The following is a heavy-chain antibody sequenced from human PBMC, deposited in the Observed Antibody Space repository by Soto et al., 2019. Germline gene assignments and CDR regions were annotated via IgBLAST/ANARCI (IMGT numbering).Heavy chain of an antibody. J-gene: IGHJ4*02. CDR3: PSGGDNTYGFDY. V-gene: IGHV2-5*02. CDR1: GFSLSSSGVA. CDR2: IYWDDNK. D-gene: IGHD3-16*01. Sequence: SGPTLVNPTQTLTLTCTFSGFSLSSSGVAVGWIRHPPGKALEWLALIYWDDNKRYNPSLRSRVTITKDTSKNQVVLTMTNVDPVDTANYYCPSGGDNTYGFDYWGQGTLVTVS.